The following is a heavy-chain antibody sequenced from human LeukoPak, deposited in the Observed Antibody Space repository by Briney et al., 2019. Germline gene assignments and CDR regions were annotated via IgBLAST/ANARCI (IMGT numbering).Heavy chain of an antibody. V-gene: IGHV3-23*01. CDR3: AKDRPPSITMIVVVTAFDY. CDR1: GFTFSSYA. D-gene: IGHD3-22*01. Sequence: QSGGSLRLSCAASGFTFSSYAMSWVRQAPGKGLEWVSAISGSGGSTYYADSVKGRFTISGDNSKNTLYLQMNSLRAEDTAVYYCAKDRPPSITMIVVVTAFDYWGQGTLVTVSS. J-gene: IGHJ4*02. CDR2: ISGSGGST.